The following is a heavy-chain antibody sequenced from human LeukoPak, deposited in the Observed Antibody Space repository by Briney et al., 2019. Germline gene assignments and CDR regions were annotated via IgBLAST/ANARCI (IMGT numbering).Heavy chain of an antibody. Sequence: GGSLRLSCAASGFTFSNAWMSWVRQAPGKGLEWVGRIKSKTDGGTTDYAAPVKGRFTISRDDSKNTLYLQMNSLKTEDTAVYYCTTAYYDYVGGSYADYFDYWGQGTLVTVSS. V-gene: IGHV3-15*01. CDR1: GFTFSNAW. D-gene: IGHD3-16*01. J-gene: IGHJ4*02. CDR2: IKSKTDGGTT. CDR3: TTAYYDYVGGSYADYFDY.